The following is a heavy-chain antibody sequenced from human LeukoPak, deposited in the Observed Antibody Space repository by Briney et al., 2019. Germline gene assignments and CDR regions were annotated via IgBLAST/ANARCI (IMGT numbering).Heavy chain of an antibody. Sequence: SETLSLTCTASGDSISSYYWSWIRQPPGKGLEWIGYIYYSGSTNYNPSLKSRVTISVDTSKNQFSLKLSSVTAADTAVYYCARDDQGGYDNWGQGTLVTVSS. CDR1: GDSISSYY. D-gene: IGHD5-12*01. V-gene: IGHV4-59*01. J-gene: IGHJ4*02. CDR3: ARDDQGGYDN. CDR2: IYYSGST.